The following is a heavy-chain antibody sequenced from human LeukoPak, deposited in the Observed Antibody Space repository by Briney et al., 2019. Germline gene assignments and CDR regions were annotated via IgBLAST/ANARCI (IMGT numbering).Heavy chain of an antibody. CDR1: GGPFSHYY. V-gene: IGHV4-34*01. CDR3: ASRIGRYLYYFGMDV. CDR2: INESGST. Sequence: SETLSLTCAVYGGPFSHYYWTWIRQPPGKGLERIGEINESGSTNYDPSLKSRVTISVDTSKTHFSLNLTSVTAADTAVYYCASRIGRYLYYFGMDVWGQGTTVTVSS. J-gene: IGHJ6*02. D-gene: IGHD1-26*01.